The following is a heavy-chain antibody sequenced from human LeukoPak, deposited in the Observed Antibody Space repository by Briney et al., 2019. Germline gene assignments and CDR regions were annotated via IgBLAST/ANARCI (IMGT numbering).Heavy chain of an antibody. D-gene: IGHD3-3*01. CDR3: ARFGVVPIFDY. CDR2: ISSSSNYI. CDR1: GFTFSTYS. J-gene: IGHJ4*02. Sequence: GGSLRLSCAVSGFTFSTYSMNWVRQAPGKGLEWVSSISSSSNYIYYADSVKGRFTISRDNAKNSLYLQMNSLRAEDTAVYYCARFGVVPIFDYWGQGTLVTVSS. V-gene: IGHV3-21*01.